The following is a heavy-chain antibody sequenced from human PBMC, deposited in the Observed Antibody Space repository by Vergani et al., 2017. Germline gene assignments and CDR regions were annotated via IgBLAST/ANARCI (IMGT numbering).Heavy chain of an antibody. CDR3: ARVPVYCSSTSCPVDY. Sequence: QVQLQESGPGLVKPSETLSLTCTVSGGSISSYYWSWIRQPPGKGLEWIGYIYYSGSTNYNPSLKSRVTISVDTSKNQFSLKLSSVTAADTAVYYCARVPVYCSSTSCPVDYWGQGTLVTVSS. CDR2: IYYSGST. V-gene: IGHV4-59*01. CDR1: GGSISSYY. D-gene: IGHD2-2*01. J-gene: IGHJ4*02.